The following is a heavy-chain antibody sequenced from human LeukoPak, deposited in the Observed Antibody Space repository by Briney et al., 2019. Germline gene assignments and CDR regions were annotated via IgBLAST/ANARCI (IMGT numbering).Heavy chain of an antibody. J-gene: IGHJ4*02. CDR2: TSVHNGNP. CDR1: GYSFRKYD. D-gene: IGHD3-16*01. CDR3: ARDVGGVAGYNFDY. V-gene: IGHV1-18*01. Sequence: ASVKVSCKASGYSFRKYDVSWVRQAPGQGLEWMGWTSVHNGNPKYAQKFQGRVTMTTDTSTSTHYMELRSLTSDDTAVYYCARDVGGVAGYNFDYWGQGTLVAVSS.